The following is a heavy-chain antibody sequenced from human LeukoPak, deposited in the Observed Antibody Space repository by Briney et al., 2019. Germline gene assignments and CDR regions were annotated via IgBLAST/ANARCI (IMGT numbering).Heavy chain of an antibody. CDR1: GFTFSSYA. D-gene: IGHD2-21*01. CDR3: AKDGDCYASH. CDR2: LSGSGGST. J-gene: IGHJ4*02. V-gene: IGHV3-23*01. Sequence: GGSLRLSCAASGFTFSSYAMSWVRQAPGKGLEWVSGLSGSGGSTYYADSVKGRFTVSRDNSKNTLYLQMNSLRAEDTAVYYCAKDGDCYASHWGQGTLVTVSS.